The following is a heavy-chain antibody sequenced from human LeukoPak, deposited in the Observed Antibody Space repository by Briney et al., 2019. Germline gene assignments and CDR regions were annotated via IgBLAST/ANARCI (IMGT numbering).Heavy chain of an antibody. CDR1: GGSISSSSYY. Sequence: PSETLSLTCTVSGGSISSSSYYWGWIRQPPGKGLEWIGSIYYSGGTYYNPSLKSRVTISVDTSKNQFSLKLSSVTAADTAVYYCARLEHSSSWYYPLESSIDFYYMDVWGKGTTVTVSS. CDR3: ARLEHSSSWYYPLESSIDFYYMDV. J-gene: IGHJ6*03. D-gene: IGHD6-13*01. V-gene: IGHV4-39*01. CDR2: IYYSGGT.